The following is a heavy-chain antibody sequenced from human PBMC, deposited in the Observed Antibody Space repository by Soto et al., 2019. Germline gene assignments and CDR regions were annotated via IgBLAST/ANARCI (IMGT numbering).Heavy chain of an antibody. Sequence: QLQLQESGPGLVKPSETLSLTCTVSGASISSTNYYWDWLRQSPGEGLEWIGGIYYSGSSYYSPSLKSRVTISVDTPKNQFSLRLTSVTAADTALYYCAKHNTGITVAGYVSFDRWGQGTLVTVSS. CDR2: IYYSGSS. J-gene: IGHJ4*02. D-gene: IGHD6-19*01. V-gene: IGHV4-39*01. CDR1: GASISSTNYY. CDR3: AKHNTGITVAGYVSFDR.